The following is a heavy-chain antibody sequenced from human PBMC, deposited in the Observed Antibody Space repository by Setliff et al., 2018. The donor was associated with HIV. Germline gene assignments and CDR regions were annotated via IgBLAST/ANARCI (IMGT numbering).Heavy chain of an antibody. D-gene: IGHD1-26*01. CDR2: MNPNSGNT. CDR3: ARTGSYDAFDI. V-gene: IGHV1-8*02. CDR1: GYTFIGDY. J-gene: IGHJ3*02. Sequence: ASVKVSCKASGYTFIGDYMHWVRQATGQGLEWMGWMNPNSGNTGYAQKFQGRVTMTRNTSISTAYMELSSLRSEDTAVYYCARTGSYDAFDIWGQGTMVTVSS.